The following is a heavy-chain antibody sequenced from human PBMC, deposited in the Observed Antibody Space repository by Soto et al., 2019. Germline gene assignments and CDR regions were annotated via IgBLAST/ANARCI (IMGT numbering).Heavy chain of an antibody. CDR1: GGSISSGGYS. V-gene: IGHV4-30-2*01. CDR3: ARVWGGASDI. J-gene: IGHJ3*02. Sequence: SETLSLTCAVSGGSISSGGYSWSWIRQPPGKGLEWIGYIYHSGSTYYNPSLKSRVTISIDRSKNQFSLKLSSVTAADTAVYYCARVWGGASDIWGQGTMVTVSS. D-gene: IGHD3-10*01. CDR2: IYHSGST.